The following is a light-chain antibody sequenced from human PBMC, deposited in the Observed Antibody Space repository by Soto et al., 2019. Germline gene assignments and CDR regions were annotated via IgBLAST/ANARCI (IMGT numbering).Light chain of an antibody. CDR1: QSLLHSNGYNY. J-gene: IGKJ4*01. V-gene: IGKV2-24*01. Sequence: IVMTQSPLSLPVTPGEPASISCRSSQSLLHSNGYNYLDWYLQKPGQPPRLLIYKISNRFSGVPDRFSGSGAGTDFTLKISRVEAEDVGVYYCMQATKFLSFGGGTKVDIK. CDR3: MQATKFLS. CDR2: KIS.